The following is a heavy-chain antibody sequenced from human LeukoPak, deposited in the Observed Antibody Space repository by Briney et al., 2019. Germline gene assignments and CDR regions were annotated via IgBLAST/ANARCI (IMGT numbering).Heavy chain of an antibody. Sequence: SVKVSCKASGGTFSSYAISWVRPAPGQGREWMGGIIPIFGTANYAQKFQGRVTITADESTSTAYMELSSLRSEDTAVYYCARLRGSSSYLYYFDYWGQGTLLTVSS. CDR2: IIPIFGTA. J-gene: IGHJ4*02. CDR3: ARLRGSSSYLYYFDY. D-gene: IGHD6-6*01. V-gene: IGHV1-69*01. CDR1: GGTFSSYA.